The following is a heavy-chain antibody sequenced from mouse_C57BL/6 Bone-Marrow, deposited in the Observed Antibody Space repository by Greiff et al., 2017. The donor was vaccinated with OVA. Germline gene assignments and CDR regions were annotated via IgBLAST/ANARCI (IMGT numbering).Heavy chain of an antibody. Sequence: EVQGVESGGGLVQPGESLKLSCESNEYEFPSHDMSWVRKTPEKRLELVADINSDGGSTYYPDTMERRFIISRDNTKKTLYLQMSSLRSEDTALYYCARQGGDGDWYFDVWGTGTTVTVSS. D-gene: IGHD3-3*01. CDR3: ARQGGDGDWYFDV. CDR1: EYEFPSHD. J-gene: IGHJ1*03. V-gene: IGHV5-2*01. CDR2: INSDGGST.